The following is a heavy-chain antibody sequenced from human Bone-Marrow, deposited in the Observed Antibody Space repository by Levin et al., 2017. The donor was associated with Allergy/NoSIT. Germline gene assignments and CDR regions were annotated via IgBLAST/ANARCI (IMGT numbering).Heavy chain of an antibody. V-gene: IGHV4-31*02. CDR2: MYYRGST. CDR1: DDSLSSGGYY. D-gene: IGHD2-15*01. CDR3: ARAGEGLGYCSGRSCYYFDS. Sequence: SQTLSLTCTVSDDSLSSGGYYWSWIRQFPGKGLGCIGYMYYRGSTFYSSSLKNRPTFSIVTTNNHFFLRLTAVTAADTAVYFWARAGEGLGYCSGRSCYYFDSWGQGTLVTVSS. J-gene: IGHJ4*02.